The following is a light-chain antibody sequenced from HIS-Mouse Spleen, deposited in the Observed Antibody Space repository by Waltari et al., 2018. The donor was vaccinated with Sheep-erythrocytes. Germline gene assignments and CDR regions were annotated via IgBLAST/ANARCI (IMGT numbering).Light chain of an antibody. CDR1: SSDVGGYNY. CDR3: SSYTSSSTWV. V-gene: IGLV2-14*03. J-gene: IGLJ3*02. Sequence: QSALTQPASVSGSPGQSITISCTGTSSDVGGYNYVSWYQQHPGKAPKLLIYSVRHRPSGVSNRFSGSKSGNTASLTISGLQAEDEADYYCSSYTSSSTWVFGGGTKLTVL. CDR2: SVR.